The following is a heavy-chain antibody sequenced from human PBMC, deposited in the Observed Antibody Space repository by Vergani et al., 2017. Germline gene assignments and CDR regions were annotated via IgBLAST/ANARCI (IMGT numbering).Heavy chain of an antibody. Sequence: QVQLQQWGAGLLKPSETLSLTCAVYGGSFSGYYWSWIRQPPGKGLEWIGEINHSGSTNYNPSLKSRVTISVDTSNNQFSLRMTFLTAADTAIYYCARDRDLYCRSTTSCHNWFDPWGQGSLVTVSS. CDR1: GGSFSGYY. J-gene: IGHJ5*02. CDR3: ARDRDLYCRSTTSCHNWFDP. V-gene: IGHV4-34*01. CDR2: INHSGST. D-gene: IGHD2/OR15-2a*01.